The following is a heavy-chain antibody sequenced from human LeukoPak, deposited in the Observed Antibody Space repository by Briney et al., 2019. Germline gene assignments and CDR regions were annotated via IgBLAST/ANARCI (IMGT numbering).Heavy chain of an antibody. CDR2: ISYDGRNT. CDR1: GFTFSSYS. V-gene: IGHV3-30*18. D-gene: IGHD3-22*01. Sequence: GGSLRLSCAASGFTFSSYSMNWVRQAPGKGLEWLAVISYDGRNTYYADSVKGRLTISRDNAKNSLYLQMNSLRAEDTALYYCAKESITYDSSGYCDYWGQGTLVTVSS. CDR3: AKESITYDSSGYCDY. J-gene: IGHJ4*02.